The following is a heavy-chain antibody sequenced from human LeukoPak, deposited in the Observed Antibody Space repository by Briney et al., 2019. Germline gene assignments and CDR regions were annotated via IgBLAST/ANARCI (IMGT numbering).Heavy chain of an antibody. CDR3: ARGGEGSRYAILTHCDY. CDR1: GGSIGSYY. D-gene: IGHD3-9*01. J-gene: IGHJ4*02. Sequence: PSETLSLTCTVSGGSIGSYYWSWIRQPAGKGLEWIGRIYTSGSTNYNPSLKSRVTMSVDTSKNQFSLKLSSVTAADTAVYYCARGGEGSRYAILTHCDYWGQGTLVTVSS. V-gene: IGHV4-4*07. CDR2: IYTSGST.